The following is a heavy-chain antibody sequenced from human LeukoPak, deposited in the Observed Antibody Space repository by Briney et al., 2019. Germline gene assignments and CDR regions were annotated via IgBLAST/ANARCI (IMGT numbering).Heavy chain of an antibody. CDR1: GYTFTSYT. CDR3: ARGQWGYSYVSFDY. J-gene: IGHJ4*02. Sequence: ASVKVSCKASGYTFTSYTMNWVRQPPGQGLEWMGWINTNTGNPTYAQGFIGRFVFSLDTSVSTAYLQISSLKAEDTAVYYCARGQWGYSYVSFDYWGQGTLVTVSS. V-gene: IGHV7-4-1*02. CDR2: INTNTGNP. D-gene: IGHD5-18*01.